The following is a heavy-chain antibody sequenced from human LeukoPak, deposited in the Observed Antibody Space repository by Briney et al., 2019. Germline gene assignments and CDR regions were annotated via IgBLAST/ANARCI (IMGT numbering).Heavy chain of an antibody. D-gene: IGHD6-13*01. CDR1: GGSISSNNW. J-gene: IGHJ4*02. CDR2: VYHSGST. Sequence: SETLSLTCAVSGGSISSNNWWSWVRQPPGKGLEWIGEVYHSGSTNYNPSLKSRVTMSVDKSKNQLSLQLTSVTAADTAIYYCARLSAAGRNCFAYWGQGAQVTVSS. V-gene: IGHV4-4*02. CDR3: ARLSAAGRNCFAY.